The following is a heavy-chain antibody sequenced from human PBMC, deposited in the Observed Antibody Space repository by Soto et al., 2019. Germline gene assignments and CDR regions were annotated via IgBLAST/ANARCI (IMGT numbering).Heavy chain of an antibody. CDR2: VKSKTDGGSA. J-gene: IGHJ4*01. CDR3: TTDSRTIMPEVRFDY. Sequence: GGSLRLSCAASGFAFSNAWINWVRQAPGRGLEWVGRVKSKTDGGSADYAAPVKGRFDVSRDDSKNIVYLQMNGLKTEDTAVYYCTTDSRTIMPEVRFDYWGPGTLVTVSS. V-gene: IGHV3-15*07. D-gene: IGHD3-16*01. CDR1: GFAFSNAW.